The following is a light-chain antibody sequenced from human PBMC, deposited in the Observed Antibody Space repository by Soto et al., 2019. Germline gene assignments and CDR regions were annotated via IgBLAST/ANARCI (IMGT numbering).Light chain of an antibody. V-gene: IGLV2-14*01. CDR1: SSDVGGYNY. CDR3: SSYTSSSTRV. Sequence: QSALTQPASVSGSPGQSITISCTGTSSDVGGYNYVSWYQQHPGKAPQLMISEVSNRPSGVSNRFSGSKSGNTASLTISGLQAEDEADYYCSSYTSSSTRVFGGGTKVTVL. J-gene: IGLJ3*02. CDR2: EVS.